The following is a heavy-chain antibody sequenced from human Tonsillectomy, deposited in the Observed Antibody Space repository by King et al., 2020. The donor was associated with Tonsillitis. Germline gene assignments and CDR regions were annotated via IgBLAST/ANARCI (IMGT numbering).Heavy chain of an antibody. D-gene: IGHD7-27*01. J-gene: IGHJ3*02. Sequence: VQLQESGPGLVKPSETLSLTCTVSGGSISSYYWNWIRQPPGKGLEWIGYIYYSGTTNYNPSLKSRVTISVDTSKNQFSLKLSSVTAADTAVYSCASDWGSGAFDIWGQGTMVTVSS. CDR1: GGSISSYY. V-gene: IGHV4-59*01. CDR3: ASDWGSGAFDI. CDR2: IYYSGTT.